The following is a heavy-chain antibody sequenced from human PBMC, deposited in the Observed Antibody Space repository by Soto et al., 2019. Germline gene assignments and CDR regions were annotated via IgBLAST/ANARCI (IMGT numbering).Heavy chain of an antibody. CDR3: AKDRDVVVGGGLDV. V-gene: IGHV3-23*01. J-gene: IGHJ6*02. D-gene: IGHD3-16*01. CDR2: ISASGGSA. Sequence: EVQLLESGGGLVQPGGSLRLSCAASGFTFGSYDMNWVRQAPGKGLERVSGISASGGSAYYADSVKGRFTISRDNSKNWLYLQLKSLRAEDTAIYFCAKDRDVVVGGGLDVWGQGTTVTVSS. CDR1: GFTFGSYD.